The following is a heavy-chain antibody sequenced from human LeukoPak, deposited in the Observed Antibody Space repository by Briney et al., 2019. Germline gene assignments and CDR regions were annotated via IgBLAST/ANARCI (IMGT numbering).Heavy chain of an antibody. V-gene: IGHV1-8*01. CDR3: ARLGYCSGGSCLAFDI. J-gene: IGHJ3*02. Sequence: ASVKVSCKASGYTFTSYDINWVRQATGQGLEWMRWMNPNSGNTGYAQKFQGRVTMTRNTSISTAYMELSSLRSEDTAVYYCARLGYCSGGSCLAFDIWGQGTMVTVSS. D-gene: IGHD2-15*01. CDR1: GYTFTSYD. CDR2: MNPNSGNT.